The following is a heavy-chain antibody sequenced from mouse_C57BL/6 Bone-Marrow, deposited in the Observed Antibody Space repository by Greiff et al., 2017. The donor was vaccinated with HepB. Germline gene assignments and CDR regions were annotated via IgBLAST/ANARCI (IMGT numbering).Heavy chain of an antibody. CDR3: TRGGYSNSFDY. D-gene: IGHD2-5*01. CDR2: ISSGGDYI. J-gene: IGHJ2*01. V-gene: IGHV5-9-1*02. Sequence: EVKLQESGEGLVKPGGSLKLSCAASGFTFSSYAMSWVRQTPEKRLEWVAYISSGGDYIYYADTVKGRFTISRDNARNTLYLQMSSLKSEDTAMYYCTRGGYSNSFDYWGQGTTLTVSS. CDR1: GFTFSSYA.